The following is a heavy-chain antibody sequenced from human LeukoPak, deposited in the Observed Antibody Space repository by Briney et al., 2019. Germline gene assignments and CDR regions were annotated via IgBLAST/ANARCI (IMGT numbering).Heavy chain of an antibody. CDR2: LSGSGITT. D-gene: IGHD6-13*01. CDR1: GFTFSNSA. Sequence: PGGSLRLSCAASGFTFSNSAMSWVRQAPGKGLEWVSTLSGSGITTYYADSVKGRFTISRDNSKNTLYLQMNSLRAEDTAVYYCAKGIYSSSWSYFDYWATEPWSPSPQ. V-gene: IGHV3-23*01. J-gene: IGHJ4*01. CDR3: AKGIYSSSWSYFDY.